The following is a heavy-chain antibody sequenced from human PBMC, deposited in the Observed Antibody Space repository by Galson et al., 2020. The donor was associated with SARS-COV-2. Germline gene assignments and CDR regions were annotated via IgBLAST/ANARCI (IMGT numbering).Heavy chain of an antibody. CDR1: GYSFTSHW. V-gene: IGHV5-51*01. Sequence: KIGESLKIPCKSSGYSFTSHWIGWVRHMPGKGLEWMGIIYPGDSDTRYSPSFQGQVTISVDKSISTAYLQWSSLKASDTAVYYCARRNVNMIGGGMDVWGQGTTVTVSS. J-gene: IGHJ6*02. CDR2: IYPGDSDT. D-gene: IGHD3-22*01. CDR3: ARRNVNMIGGGMDV.